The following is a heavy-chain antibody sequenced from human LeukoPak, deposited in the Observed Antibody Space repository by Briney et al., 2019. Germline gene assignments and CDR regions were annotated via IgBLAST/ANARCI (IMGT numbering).Heavy chain of an antibody. D-gene: IGHD5-12*01. CDR1: GYTFTRYS. CDR2: ISAYNGDT. V-gene: IGHV1-18*01. J-gene: IGHJ4*02. Sequence: ASVKVSCKASGYTFTRYSISWVRQAPGQGLEWMGWISAYNGDTKYEQKLQGRVTMTTDTSTSTAYMELRSLRSDDTAVYYCARDHGGYETEYYFDYWGQGTLVTVSS. CDR3: ARDHGGYETEYYFDY.